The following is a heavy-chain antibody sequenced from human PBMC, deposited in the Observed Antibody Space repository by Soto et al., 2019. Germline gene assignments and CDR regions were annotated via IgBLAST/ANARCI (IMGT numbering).Heavy chain of an antibody. V-gene: IGHV3-23*01. CDR2: INGDGTAT. Sequence: EVQLLESGGGLVRPGGSLTVSCAASGFTFSSSAMTWVRQAPGKGLEWISSINGDGTATYYADSVKGRFTISRDISKNTLYLQMDSLRAEYTAVYFCARITRFWGQGTLVTVSS. CDR1: GFTFSSSA. J-gene: IGHJ4*02. CDR3: ARITRF. D-gene: IGHD3-3*01.